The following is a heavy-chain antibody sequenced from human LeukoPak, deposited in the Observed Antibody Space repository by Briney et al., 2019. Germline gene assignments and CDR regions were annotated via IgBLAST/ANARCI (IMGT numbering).Heavy chain of an antibody. Sequence: ASETLSLTCTVSGGSISSGGYYWSWIRQHPGKGLEWIGYIYYSGSTYYNPSLKSRVTISVDTSKNQFSLKLSSVTAADTAVYYCARAGVTMIIRRLGAQFDYWGQGTLVTVSS. CDR3: ARAGVTMIIRRLGAQFDY. J-gene: IGHJ4*02. CDR2: IYYSGST. V-gene: IGHV4-31*03. CDR1: GGSISSGGYY. D-gene: IGHD3-22*01.